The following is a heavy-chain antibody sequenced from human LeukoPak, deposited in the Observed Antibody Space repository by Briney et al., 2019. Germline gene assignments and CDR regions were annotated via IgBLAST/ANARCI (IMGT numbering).Heavy chain of an antibody. CDR2: LSGDGSTP. CDR3: ANRGFCPSSCNFDY. D-gene: IGHD2-2*01. Sequence: GGSLRLSCAAPGLTFSSYAMNWVRQAPGKGLEWVSTLSGDGSTPYYADSVKGRFTISRDNSKNTLFLQMNSPRAEDTAVYYCANRGFCPSSCNFDYWGQGTLVAVSS. V-gene: IGHV3-23*01. J-gene: IGHJ4*02. CDR1: GLTFSSYA.